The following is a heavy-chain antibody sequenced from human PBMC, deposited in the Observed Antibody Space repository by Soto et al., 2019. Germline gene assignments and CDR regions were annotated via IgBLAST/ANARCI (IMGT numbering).Heavy chain of an antibody. CDR2: IYHSGNT. V-gene: IGHV4-38-2*02. J-gene: IGHJ6*02. CDR3: ARDYTNYDILTGQYSGGMDV. CDR1: GYSISLGYY. D-gene: IGHD3-9*01. Sequence: SETLSLTCAVSGYSISLGYYWGWIRQPPGKGLEWIGSIYHSGNTYYNPSLKSRVSISLDTSKNHFSLKLSSVTAADTAVYYCARDYTNYDILTGQYSGGMDVWGQGTTVTVSS.